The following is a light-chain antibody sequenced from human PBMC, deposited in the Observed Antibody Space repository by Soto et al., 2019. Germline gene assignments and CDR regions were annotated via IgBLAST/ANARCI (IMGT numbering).Light chain of an antibody. CDR2: GAS. J-gene: IGKJ1*01. Sequence: EIVMTQSPATLSVSPGERATLSCRASQSVSSNLAWYQQKPGQAPRLLIYGASTRATGIPARFSGSGSGTEFTLTISSLQSEDFAVYYCQQYNNLPVRTTFGQGTKVEIK. CDR3: QQYNNLPVRTT. V-gene: IGKV3-15*01. CDR1: QSVSSN.